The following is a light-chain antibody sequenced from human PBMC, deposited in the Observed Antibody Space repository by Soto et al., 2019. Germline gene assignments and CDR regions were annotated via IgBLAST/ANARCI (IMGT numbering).Light chain of an antibody. V-gene: IGKV3-15*01. Sequence: EIVMTQSPATLSVSPGERATLSCRARQSVSNNLAWYQQKPGQAPRLLIYHASTRAPGIPDRFSGSGSGRELTLTISSVQSEDSAVYYGQQYNSWPLTFGGGTKVEIK. CDR1: QSVSNN. CDR3: QQYNSWPLT. J-gene: IGKJ4*01. CDR2: HAS.